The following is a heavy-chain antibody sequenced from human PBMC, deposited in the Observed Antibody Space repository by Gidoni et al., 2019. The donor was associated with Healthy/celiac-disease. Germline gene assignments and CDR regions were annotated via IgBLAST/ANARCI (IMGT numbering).Heavy chain of an antibody. CDR1: GGSFSGYY. D-gene: IGHD3-3*01. CDR2: INHSGST. V-gene: IGHV4-34*01. Sequence: QVQLQQWGAGLLKPSETLSRTCAVYGGSFSGYYWSWIRQPPGKGLEWIGEINHSGSTNYNPSLKSRVTISVDTSKNQFSLKLSSVTAADTAVYYCARVDAGFLEWLLPTGTTLARFDPWGQGTLVTVSS. J-gene: IGHJ5*02. CDR3: ARVDAGFLEWLLPTGTTLARFDP.